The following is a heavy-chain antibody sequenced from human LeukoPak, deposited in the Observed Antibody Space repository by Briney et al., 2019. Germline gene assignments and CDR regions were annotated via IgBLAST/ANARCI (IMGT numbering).Heavy chain of an antibody. J-gene: IGHJ4*02. CDR1: GGSFSGYY. V-gene: IGHV4-34*01. Sequence: SETLSLTCAVYGGSFSGYYWSWIRQPPGKGLEWIGEINHSGSTNYNPSLKSRVTISVDTSKNQFSLKLSSVTAADTAVYYCVKYGGDLGVAFDCWGQGTLVTVSS. CDR3: VKYGGDLGVAFDC. CDR2: INHSGST. D-gene: IGHD2-21*01.